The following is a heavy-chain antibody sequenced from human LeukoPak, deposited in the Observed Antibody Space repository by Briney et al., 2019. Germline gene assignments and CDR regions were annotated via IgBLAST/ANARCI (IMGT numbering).Heavy chain of an antibody. CDR3: ARATRRSGYDLYY. CDR2: INPNSGGT. V-gene: IGHV1-2*06. Sequence: ASVKVSCKASGYTFTGYYMHWVPQAPGQGLEWMGRINPNSGGTNYAQKFQGRVTLTRDTSISTAYMELSRLRSDDTAVYYCARATRRSGYDLYYWGQGTLVTVSS. J-gene: IGHJ4*02. CDR1: GYTFTGYY. D-gene: IGHD5-12*01.